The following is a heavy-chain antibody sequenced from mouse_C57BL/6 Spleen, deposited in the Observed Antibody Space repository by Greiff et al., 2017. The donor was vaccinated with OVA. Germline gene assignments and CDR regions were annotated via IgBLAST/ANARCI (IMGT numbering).Heavy chain of an antibody. CDR2: ISSGGSYT. CDR3: ARHRANPYYVYY. J-gene: IGHJ2*01. Sequence: EVQVVESGGDLVKPGGSLKLSCAASGFTFSSYGMSWVRQTPDQRLEWVATISSGGSYTYYPDSVKGRFTISRDNAKNTLYLQMSSLKSEDTAMYYCARHRANPYYVYYWGQGTTLTVAS. D-gene: IGHD6-1*01. V-gene: IGHV5-6*01. CDR1: GFTFSSYG.